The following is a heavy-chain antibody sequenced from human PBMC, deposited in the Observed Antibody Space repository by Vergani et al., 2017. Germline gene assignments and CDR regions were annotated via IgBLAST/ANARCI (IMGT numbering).Heavy chain of an antibody. CDR1: GGSFSGYY. CDR3: ARGAGSGSPGV. Sequence: QVQLQQWGAGLLKPSEPLSLTCAVYGGSFSGYYWSWIRQPPGKGLEWIGEINHSGSTNYNPSLKSRVTISVDTSKNQFSLKLSSVTAADTAVYYCARGAGSGSPGVWGQGTTVTVSS. D-gene: IGHD3-10*01. J-gene: IGHJ6*02. V-gene: IGHV4-34*01. CDR2: INHSGST.